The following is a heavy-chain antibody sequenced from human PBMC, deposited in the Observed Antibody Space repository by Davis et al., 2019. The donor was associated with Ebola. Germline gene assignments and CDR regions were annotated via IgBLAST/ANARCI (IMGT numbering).Heavy chain of an antibody. CDR2: ISYDGSNK. V-gene: IGHV3-30*18. J-gene: IGHJ6*02. CDR1: GFTFSSYG. CDR3: AKEPLRSSLEWLLYYYYGMDV. D-gene: IGHD3-3*02. Sequence: GGSLRLSCAASGFTFSSYGMHWVRQAPGKGLEWVAVISYDGSNKYYADSVKGRFTISRDNSKNTLYLQMNSLRAEDTAVYYCAKEPLRSSLEWLLYYYYGMDVWGQGTTVTVSS.